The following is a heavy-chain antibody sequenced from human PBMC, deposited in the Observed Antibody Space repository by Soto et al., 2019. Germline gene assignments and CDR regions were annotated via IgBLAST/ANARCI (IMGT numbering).Heavy chain of an antibody. CDR3: ASRYDSSGSDAFDI. D-gene: IGHD3-22*01. CDR2: IIPIFGTA. CDR1: GGTFSSYA. Sequence: QVQLVQSGAEVKKPGSSVKVSCKASGGTFSSYAISWVRQAPGQGLEWMGGIIPIFGTANYAQKFQGRVTITADESTSAAYRELSSLRSEDTAVYYCASRYDSSGSDAFDIWGQGTMVTVSS. V-gene: IGHV1-69*12. J-gene: IGHJ3*02.